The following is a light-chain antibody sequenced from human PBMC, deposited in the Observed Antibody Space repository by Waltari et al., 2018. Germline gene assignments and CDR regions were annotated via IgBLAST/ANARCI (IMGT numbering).Light chain of an antibody. CDR3: QQYYSTPMYT. V-gene: IGKV4-1*01. CDR2: WAS. CDR1: QSVFYSSNNKNY. J-gene: IGKJ2*01. Sequence: DIVMTQSPDSLAVSLGERATINCKSSQSVFYSSNNKNYLAWYQQKPGQPPKLLIYWASTRESGVPDRFSGSGSGTDFTVTISSLQAEDVAVYYCQQYYSTPMYTFGQGTKLEIK.